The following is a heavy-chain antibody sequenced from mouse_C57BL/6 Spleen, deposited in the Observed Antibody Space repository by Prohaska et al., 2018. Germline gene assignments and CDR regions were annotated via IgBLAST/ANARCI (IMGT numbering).Heavy chain of an antibody. Sequence: EVQLQQSGAELVRPGASVKLSCTASGFNIKDDYMHWVKQRPEQGLEWIGWIDPENGNTEDASKCQGKATITADTSSNTAYLQLSSLTSEDTAVYYCTKVAYWGQGTLVTVSA. V-gene: IGHV14-4*01. CDR2: IDPENGNT. CDR1: GFNIKDDY. J-gene: IGHJ3*01. CDR3: TKVAY.